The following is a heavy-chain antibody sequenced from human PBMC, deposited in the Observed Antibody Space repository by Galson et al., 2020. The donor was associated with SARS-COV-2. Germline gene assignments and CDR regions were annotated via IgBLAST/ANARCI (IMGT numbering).Heavy chain of an antibody. J-gene: IGHJ3*01. D-gene: IGHD6-6*01. CDR2: IWHNGNYK. CDR3: VRDHIEHGSSSVAFDV. V-gene: IGHV3-33*01. Sequence: GGSLRLSCVASGFMFSRYGMSWVRQVPGKGLEWVGGIWHNGNYKFYEASVKGRFTISRDNAKNTLYLQMSSLRVEDSAVYYCVRDHIEHGSSSVAFDVWGHGTVVNVSS. CDR1: GFMFSRYG.